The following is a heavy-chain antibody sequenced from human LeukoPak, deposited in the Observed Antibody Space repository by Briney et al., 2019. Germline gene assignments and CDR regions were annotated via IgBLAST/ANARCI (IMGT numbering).Heavy chain of an antibody. CDR3: TDYFDY. V-gene: IGHV3-7*01. J-gene: IGHJ4*02. CDR1: GFTFITYW. Sequence: GGSLRLSCAASGFTFITYWMSWVRQAPGKGLEWVANIKQDGSEKYYVDSVKGRFTISRDNAKNSLYLQMNSLRAEDTAVYYCTDYFDYWGQGTLVTVSS. CDR2: IKQDGSEK.